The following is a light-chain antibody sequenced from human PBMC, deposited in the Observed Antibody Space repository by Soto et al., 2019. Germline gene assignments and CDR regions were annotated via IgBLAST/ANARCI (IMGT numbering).Light chain of an antibody. CDR1: QGVSSY. J-gene: IGKJ4*01. V-gene: IGKV3D-11*01. Sequence: EIVLTQSPATLSLSPGERATISCRASQGVSSYLAWYQQKPGQAPRLLIYDASNIATGIPARFSGSGPGTDFTLTISSLEPDDFAVYYCQQRSNCPFTFGGGTKVEIK. CDR3: QQRSNCPFT. CDR2: DAS.